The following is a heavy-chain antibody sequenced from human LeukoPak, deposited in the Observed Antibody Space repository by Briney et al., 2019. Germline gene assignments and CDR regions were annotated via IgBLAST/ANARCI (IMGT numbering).Heavy chain of an antibody. J-gene: IGHJ4*02. CDR1: GFTFSSYS. Sequence: GGSLRLSCAASGFTFSSYSMNWVRQAPGKGLEWVSSISSSSSYIYYADSVKGRFTISRDNAKNSLYLQMNSLKAEDTAVYYCARELSDSWSGYVDYWGQGTLVTVSS. V-gene: IGHV3-21*01. CDR3: ARELSDSWSGYVDY. CDR2: ISSSSSYI. D-gene: IGHD3-3*01.